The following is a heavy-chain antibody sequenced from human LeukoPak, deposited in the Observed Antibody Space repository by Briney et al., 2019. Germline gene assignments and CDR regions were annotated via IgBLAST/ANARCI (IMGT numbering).Heavy chain of an antibody. CDR2: IYSGGST. J-gene: IGHJ4*02. Sequence: PGGSLRLSCAASGFTVSSNYMSWVRQAPGKGLEWVSVIYSGGSTYYADSVKGRFTIFRDNSKNTLYLQMNSLRAEDTAVYYCARDLHDILTGYYTPFDYWGQGTLVTVSS. D-gene: IGHD3-9*01. CDR1: GFTVSSNY. V-gene: IGHV3-66*01. CDR3: ARDLHDILTGYYTPFDY.